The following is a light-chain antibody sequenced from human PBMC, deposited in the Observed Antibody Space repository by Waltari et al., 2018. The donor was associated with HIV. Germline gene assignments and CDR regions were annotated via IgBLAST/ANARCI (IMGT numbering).Light chain of an antibody. J-gene: IGLJ2*01. Sequence: QSALTQPASVSGSPGQSITISCNGTTTDIGGFNNVSWYQRHPDKAPKLLIFGVSNRPSGISIRCSGSKSGNTASLTISGLQAEDEADYYCCSYTKLTTHYVLFGGGTKLTVL. CDR3: CSYTKLTTHYVL. CDR1: TTDIGGFNN. CDR2: GVS. V-gene: IGLV2-14*03.